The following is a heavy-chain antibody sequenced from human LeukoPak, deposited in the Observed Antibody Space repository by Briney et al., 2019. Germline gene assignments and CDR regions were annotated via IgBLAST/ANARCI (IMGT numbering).Heavy chain of an antibody. CDR2: INPNSGGT. D-gene: IGHD5-24*01. CDR1: GYTFTGYF. CDR3: ARSPFPWLPLYCDY. J-gene: IGHJ4*02. V-gene: IGHV1-2*02. Sequence: ASVRVSCKASGYTFTGYFMHWVRQAPGQGLEWMGWINPNSGGTNYAQKFQGRVTLTRDTSISTAYMELSSLRSDDTAVYYCARSPFPWLPLYCDYWGQGTLVTVSS.